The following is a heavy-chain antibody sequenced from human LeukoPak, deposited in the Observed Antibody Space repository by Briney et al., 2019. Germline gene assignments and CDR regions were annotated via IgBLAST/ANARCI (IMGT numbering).Heavy chain of an antibody. Sequence: ASVKVSCKASGYTFINYAIHWLRLAPGQRLERMGWINAANGNTKYSQKFQGRVTITRDTSASTAYMEPSSLRFEDTSVYYCARYSDGAWFDPWGQGTLVTVSS. CDR1: GYTFINYA. CDR2: INAANGNT. V-gene: IGHV1-3*01. J-gene: IGHJ5*02. CDR3: ARYSDGAWFDP. D-gene: IGHD4-17*01.